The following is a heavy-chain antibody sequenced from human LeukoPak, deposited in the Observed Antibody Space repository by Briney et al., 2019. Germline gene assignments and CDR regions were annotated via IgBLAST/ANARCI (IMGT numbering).Heavy chain of an antibody. V-gene: IGHV3-33*01. Sequence: GGSLRLSCAASGFTFSSYGMHWVRQAPGQGLEWVAVIWYDGSNKYYADSVKGRFTISRDNSKNTLYLQMNSLRAEDTAVYYCARDIAGTPDYWGQGTLVTVSS. CDR3: ARDIAGTPDY. D-gene: IGHD1-20*01. CDR2: IWYDGSNK. CDR1: GFTFSSYG. J-gene: IGHJ4*02.